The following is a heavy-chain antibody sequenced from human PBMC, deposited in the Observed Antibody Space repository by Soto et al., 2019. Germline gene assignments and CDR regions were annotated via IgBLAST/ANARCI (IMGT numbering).Heavy chain of an antibody. D-gene: IGHD2-15*01. Sequence: QVQLQESGPGLVKPSQTLSLTCTVSGGSISSGGYYWSWIRQHPGKGLEWIGYIYYSGSTYYNPSLKRRVTLSVDASKTQFSLKLSSVTAADTAVYYCARGGFGYCGNYFDYWGQGTLVTVSS. CDR3: ARGGFGYCGNYFDY. CDR1: GGSISSGGYY. CDR2: IYYSGST. V-gene: IGHV4-31*03. J-gene: IGHJ4*02.